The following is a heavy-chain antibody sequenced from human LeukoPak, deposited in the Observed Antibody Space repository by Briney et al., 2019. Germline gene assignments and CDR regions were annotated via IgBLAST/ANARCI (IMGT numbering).Heavy chain of an antibody. J-gene: IGHJ4*02. CDR2: IKQDGSEK. D-gene: IGHD3-22*01. V-gene: IGHV3-7*01. Sequence: GGSLRLSCVASGFPFSIYWMGWVRQAPGKGLEWVANIKQDGSEKYYVDSARGRFTISRDNAKNSLYLQMNSLRAEDTAVYYCARDEHQYYSESSGRFDYWGQGTLVTVSS. CDR3: ARDEHQYYSESSGRFDY. CDR1: GFPFSIYW.